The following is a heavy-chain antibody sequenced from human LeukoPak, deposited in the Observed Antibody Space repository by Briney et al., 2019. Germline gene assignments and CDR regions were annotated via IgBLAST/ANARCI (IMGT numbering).Heavy chain of an antibody. Sequence: GGSLRLSCAASGFTFSSYWMHWVRQVPGKGLVWVSRINSDGRSTSYADSVKGRFTISRDNAKNTLYLQMNSLTAEDTAVYYCARVAYGSSGYVDYWGQGNLVTVSS. CDR3: ARVAYGSSGYVDY. V-gene: IGHV3-74*01. CDR1: GFTFSSYW. J-gene: IGHJ4*02. CDR2: INSDGRST. D-gene: IGHD6-13*01.